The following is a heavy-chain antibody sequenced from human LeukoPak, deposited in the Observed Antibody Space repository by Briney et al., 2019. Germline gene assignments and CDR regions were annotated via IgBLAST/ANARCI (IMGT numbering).Heavy chain of an antibody. D-gene: IGHD3-10*01. CDR2: ISYDGSNK. Sequence: PGGSLILSCAASGFTFSSYGMHWVRQAPGKGLEWVAVISYDGSNKYYADSVKGRFTISRDNSKNTLYLQMNSLRAEDTAVYYCAKLSMVRGEVDAFDIWGQGTMVTVSS. V-gene: IGHV3-30*18. CDR1: GFTFSSYG. CDR3: AKLSMVRGEVDAFDI. J-gene: IGHJ3*02.